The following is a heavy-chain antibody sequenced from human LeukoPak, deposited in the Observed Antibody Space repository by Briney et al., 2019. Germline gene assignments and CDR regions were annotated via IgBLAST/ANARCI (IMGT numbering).Heavy chain of an antibody. CDR1: GGTFSSYA. CDR2: IIPILGIA. CDR3: ARTLYGSGSLPIDY. V-gene: IGHV1-69*04. J-gene: IGHJ4*02. D-gene: IGHD3-10*01. Sequence: GASVKVSCKASGGTFSSYAISWVRQAPGQGLEWMGRIIPILGIANYAQKFQGRVTITADKSTSTAYMELSSLRSEDTAVYDCARTLYGSGSLPIDYWGQGTLVTVSS.